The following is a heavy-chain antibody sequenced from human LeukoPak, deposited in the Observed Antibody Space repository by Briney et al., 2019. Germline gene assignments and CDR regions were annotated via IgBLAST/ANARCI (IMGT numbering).Heavy chain of an antibody. J-gene: IGHJ3*02. CDR1: GFTFSSYS. CDR3: ARDVLLWSGELLEQTDAFDI. Sequence: GGSLRLSCAASGFTFSSYSMNWVRQAPGKGLEWVSYISSSSSTIYYADSVKGRFTISRDNAKNSLYLQMNSLRAEDTAVYYCARDVLLWSGELLEQTDAFDIWGQGTMVTVSS. D-gene: IGHD3-10*01. CDR2: ISSSSSTI. V-gene: IGHV3-48*01.